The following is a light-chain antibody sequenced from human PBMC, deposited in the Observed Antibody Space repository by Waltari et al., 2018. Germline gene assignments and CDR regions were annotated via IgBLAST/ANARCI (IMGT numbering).Light chain of an antibody. CDR3: SSYSSTTTRVI. V-gene: IGLV2-14*03. CDR1: STDLGGFFF. Sequence: QSALTQPASVSGSPGQSITISCTGSSTDLGGFFFVFWYPQHPGTAPKLIIYGVSNRPSGVSDRFSGSKSYNTASLTISGLQTEDEADYYCSSYSSTTTRVIFGGGTRLTVL. J-gene: IGLJ2*01. CDR2: GVS.